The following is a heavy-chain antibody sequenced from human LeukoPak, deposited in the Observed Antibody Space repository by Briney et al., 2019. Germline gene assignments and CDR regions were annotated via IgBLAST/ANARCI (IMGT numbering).Heavy chain of an antibody. V-gene: IGHV1-69*06. CDR1: GGTFSSYT. Sequence: EASVKVSCKASGGTFSSYTISWVRQAPGQGLEWMGGIIPLFGTPDYAQKFQDRLTITADKSTSTAYMELSSLRSEDTAVYYCARANRVSLYYFDYWGQGTLVTVSS. CDR2: IIPLFGTP. CDR3: ARANRVSLYYFDY. D-gene: IGHD5/OR15-5a*01. J-gene: IGHJ4*02.